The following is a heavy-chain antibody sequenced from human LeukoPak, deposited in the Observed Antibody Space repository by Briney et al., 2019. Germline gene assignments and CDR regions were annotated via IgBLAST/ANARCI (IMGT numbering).Heavy chain of an antibody. Sequence: GASVKVSCKASGYTFTSYYMHWVRQAPGQGLEWMGIINPSGGSTSYAQKFQGRVTMTRDTSTSTVYMELSSLRSEDTAVYYCARGEGSRPEAGIAAAGTGDYWGQGTLVTVSS. D-gene: IGHD6-13*01. J-gene: IGHJ4*02. CDR2: INPSGGST. CDR3: ARGEGSRPEAGIAAAGTGDY. V-gene: IGHV1-46*01. CDR1: GYTFTSYY.